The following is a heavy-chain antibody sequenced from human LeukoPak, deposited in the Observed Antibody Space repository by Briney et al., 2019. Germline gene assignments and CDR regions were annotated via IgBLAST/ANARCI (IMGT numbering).Heavy chain of an antibody. Sequence: SETLSLTCTVSGGSISSSSYYWGWIRQPPGKGLEWIGSIYYSGSTYYNPSLESRVTISVDTSKNQFSLKLTSVTAADTAMYYCARHRDRYGPVDYWGQGTLVTVSS. V-gene: IGHV4-39*01. J-gene: IGHJ4*02. D-gene: IGHD5-18*01. CDR3: ARHRDRYGPVDY. CDR2: IYYSGST. CDR1: GGSISSSSYY.